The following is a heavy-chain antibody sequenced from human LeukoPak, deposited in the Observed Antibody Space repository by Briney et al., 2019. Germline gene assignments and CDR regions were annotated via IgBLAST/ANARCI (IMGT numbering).Heavy chain of an antibody. CDR2: ISYSGST. CDR3: ARHVKSGSSGGNFDY. J-gene: IGHJ4*02. V-gene: IGHV4-59*05. CDR1: GGSISSYY. Sequence: PSETLSLTCTVSGGSISSYYWSWIRQPAGKGLEWIGSISYSGSTFYNPSRKSRLTISVDTSKNQFSLKLSSVTAADTAVYYCARHVKSGSSGGNFDYWGQGTLVTVSS. D-gene: IGHD1-26*01.